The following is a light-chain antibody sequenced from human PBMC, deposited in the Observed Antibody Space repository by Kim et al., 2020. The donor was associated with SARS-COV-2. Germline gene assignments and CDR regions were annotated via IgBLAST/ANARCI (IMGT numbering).Light chain of an antibody. CDR1: QTIGSN. Sequence: SPGERATLSCRASQTIGSNLAWYQQKPGQAPRLLFYGASTRATGLPARFSGSGSGTEFTLTISSLQSEDFAVYYCQQYNNWPPITFGQGTRLEIK. CDR2: GAS. V-gene: IGKV3-15*01. J-gene: IGKJ5*01. CDR3: QQYNNWPPIT.